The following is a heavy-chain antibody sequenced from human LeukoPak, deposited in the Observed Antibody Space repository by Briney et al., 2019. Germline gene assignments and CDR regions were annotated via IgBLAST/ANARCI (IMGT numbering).Heavy chain of an antibody. V-gene: IGHV4-59*01. D-gene: IGHD3-22*01. CDR1: GGSINNYY. J-gene: IGHJ5*02. Sequence: SETLSLTCTVSGGSINNYYWNWIRQSPGRGLEWIGYIYYSGSTNYNPSLKSRVTISVDTSKNQFSLNLRSVTAADTAVYYCARGDSSGSNWFGPWGQGTLATVSS. CDR3: ARGDSSGSNWFGP. CDR2: IYYSGST.